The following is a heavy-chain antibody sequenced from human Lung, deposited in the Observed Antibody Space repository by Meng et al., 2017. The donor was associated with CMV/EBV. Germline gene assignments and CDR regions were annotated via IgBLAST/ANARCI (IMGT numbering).Heavy chain of an antibody. CDR1: GLRFSRFW. CDR2: IKEDGSEK. D-gene: IGHD2-8*01. CDR3: RDGHYSGR. V-gene: IGHV3-7*02. Sequence: EDQLVGSGGGLVQPGGSLRLSCKVSGLRFSRFWMSWVRQAPGKGLEWVANIKEDGSEKYYVDSVKGRFTISRDNAKNSLYLQMNSLRVEDTAVYYCRDGHYSGRWGQGTLVTVSS. J-gene: IGHJ4*02.